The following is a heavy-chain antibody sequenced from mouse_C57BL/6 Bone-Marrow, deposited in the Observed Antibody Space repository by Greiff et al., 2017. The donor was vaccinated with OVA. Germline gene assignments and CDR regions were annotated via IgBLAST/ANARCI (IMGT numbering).Heavy chain of an antibody. Sequence: EVQLVESGGGLVKPGGSLKLSCAASGFTFSDYGMHWVRQAPEKGLEWVAYISSGSSTYYYADTVKGRFTISRDDAKNTLFLQMTSLRSEDTAMYYCARFDDGYYKGYFDVWGTGTAVTVSS. CDR1: GFTFSDYG. V-gene: IGHV5-17*01. D-gene: IGHD2-3*01. CDR2: ISSGSSTY. J-gene: IGHJ1*03. CDR3: ARFDDGYYKGYFDV.